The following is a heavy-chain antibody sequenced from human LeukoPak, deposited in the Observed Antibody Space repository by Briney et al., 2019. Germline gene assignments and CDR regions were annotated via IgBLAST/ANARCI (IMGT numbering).Heavy chain of an antibody. Sequence: AAVKVSCKASGYTFTNYGISWVRQAPGQGLEWMGWISTYHGHTNYAQKFRDRVTMTTDTSTNTADMELRSLRSDDTAVYYCARRDYYDSSGYGGYFDHWGQGTLATVSS. D-gene: IGHD3-22*01. V-gene: IGHV1-18*01. J-gene: IGHJ4*02. CDR3: ARRDYYDSSGYGGYFDH. CDR2: ISTYHGHT. CDR1: GYTFTNYG.